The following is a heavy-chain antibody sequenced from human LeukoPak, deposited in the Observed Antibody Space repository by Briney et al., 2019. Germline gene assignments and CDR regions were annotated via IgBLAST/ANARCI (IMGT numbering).Heavy chain of an antibody. Sequence: PGGSLRLSCAASGFTFSSYAMSWVCQAPGKGLEWVSAISGSGGSTYYADSVKGRFTISRDNSKNTLYLQMNSLRAEDTAVYYCAKTRSSWQINCFDYWGQGTLVTVSS. CDR1: GFTFSSYA. J-gene: IGHJ4*02. CDR2: ISGSGGST. D-gene: IGHD6-13*01. V-gene: IGHV3-23*01. CDR3: AKTRSSWQINCFDY.